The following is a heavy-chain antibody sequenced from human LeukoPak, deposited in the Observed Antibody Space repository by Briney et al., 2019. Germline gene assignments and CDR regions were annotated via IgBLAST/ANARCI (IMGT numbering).Heavy chain of an antibody. J-gene: IGHJ5*02. V-gene: IGHV4-59*01. CDR3: ARAGAWQIDP. CDR1: GGSISSYY. D-gene: IGHD3-10*01. Sequence: SETLSLTCTVSGGSISSYYWSWIRQPPGKGLEWIGHIFYTGSSNYNPSLKSRVTISLDRSKNQFSLRLTSVTAADTAVYYCARAGAWQIDPWGQGTLVTVSS. CDR2: IFYTGSS.